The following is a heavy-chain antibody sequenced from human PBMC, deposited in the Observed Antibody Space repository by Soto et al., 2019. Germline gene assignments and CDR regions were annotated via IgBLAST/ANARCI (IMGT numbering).Heavy chain of an antibody. V-gene: IGHV3-30-3*01. Sequence: QVQLVESGGGVVQPGRSLTLSCAASGFTFRNYAMHWVRQAPGKGLEWVATISYDGDNKYYTDSVKGPFTISRDNSKNTVYLQMISLRPEDTAVYNWARPWGQLSTYYYGMDTWGQGTTVTVSS. J-gene: IGHJ6*02. CDR1: GFTFRNYA. CDR2: ISYDGDNK. D-gene: IGHD3-16*01. CDR3: ARPWGQLSTYYYGMDT.